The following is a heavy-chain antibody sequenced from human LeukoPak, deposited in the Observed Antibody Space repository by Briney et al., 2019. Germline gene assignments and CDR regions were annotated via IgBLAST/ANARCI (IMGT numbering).Heavy chain of an antibody. D-gene: IGHD6-19*01. Sequence: PGGSLRLSCAASGFTFSSYAMSWVRQAPGKGLEWVSLISGSGGSTYYADSVKGRFTISRDNSKNTLYLQMNSLRGEDTAVYYRAKDFYSSGKSIDYWGQGTLVTVSS. J-gene: IGHJ4*02. CDR1: GFTFSSYA. CDR2: ISGSGGST. V-gene: IGHV3-23*01. CDR3: AKDFYSSGKSIDY.